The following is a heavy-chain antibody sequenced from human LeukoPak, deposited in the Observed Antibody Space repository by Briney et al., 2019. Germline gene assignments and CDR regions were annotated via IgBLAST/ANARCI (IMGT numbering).Heavy chain of an antibody. CDR3: ARYYYDSSGYSQYYFDY. CDR2: INHGGST. CDR1: GGSFSGYY. J-gene: IGHJ4*02. Sequence: KSSETLSLTCAVYGGSFSGYYWSWIRQPPGKGLEWIGEINHGGSTDYNPSLKSRVTISVDTSKNQFSLKLSSVTAADTAVYYCARYYYDSSGYSQYYFDYWGQGTLVTVSS. D-gene: IGHD3-22*01. V-gene: IGHV4-34*01.